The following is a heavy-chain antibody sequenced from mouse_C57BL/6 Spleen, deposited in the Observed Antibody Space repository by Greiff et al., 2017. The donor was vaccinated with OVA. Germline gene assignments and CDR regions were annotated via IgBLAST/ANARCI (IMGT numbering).Heavy chain of an antibody. D-gene: IGHD1-1*01. J-gene: IGHJ3*01. Sequence: DVKLQDSGPGLVKPSQSLSLTCSVTGYSITSGYYWNWIRQFPGNKLEWMGYISYDGSNNYNPSLKNRISITRDTSKNQFFLKLNSVTTEDTATYYCARDYGSSWFAYWGQGTLVTVSA. CDR2: ISYDGSN. CDR3: ARDYGSSWFAY. CDR1: GYSITSGYY. V-gene: IGHV3-6*01.